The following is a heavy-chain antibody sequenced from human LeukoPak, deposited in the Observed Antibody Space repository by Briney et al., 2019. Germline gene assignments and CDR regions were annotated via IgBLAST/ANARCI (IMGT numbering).Heavy chain of an antibody. D-gene: IGHD1-1*01. J-gene: IGHJ4*02. Sequence: ASVKVSCKASGYTFTGYYMHWVRQAPGQGGEWMGWINPKSGGTNYAQKFQGRVTMTRDTSISTAYMELSRLRSDDTAVYYCAILLGQGDNRNDPYFDYWGQGTLVTVSS. CDR3: AILLGQGDNRNDPYFDY. CDR2: INPKSGGT. V-gene: IGHV1-2*02. CDR1: GYTFTGYY.